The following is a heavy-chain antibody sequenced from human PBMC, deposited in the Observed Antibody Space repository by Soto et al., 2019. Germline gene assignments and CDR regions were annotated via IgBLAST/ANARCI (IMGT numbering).Heavy chain of an antibody. Sequence: SETLSLTCAVYGGSFSGYYWSWIRQPPGKGLEWIGEINHSGSTNYNPSLKSRVTISVDTSKNQFSLKLSSVTAADTAVYYCARGLPHAYGDYPYFDYWGQGTLVTVSS. CDR1: GGSFSGYY. D-gene: IGHD4-17*01. J-gene: IGHJ4*02. CDR3: ARGLPHAYGDYPYFDY. CDR2: INHSGST. V-gene: IGHV4-34*01.